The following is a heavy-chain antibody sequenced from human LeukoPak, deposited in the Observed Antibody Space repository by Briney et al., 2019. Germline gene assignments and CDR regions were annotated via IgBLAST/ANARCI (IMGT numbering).Heavy chain of an antibody. CDR2: LYYSGRT. V-gene: IGHV4-59*01. CDR3: ARVRDYYGSGSWYMDV. J-gene: IGHJ6*03. CDR1: GGSISSNS. D-gene: IGHD3-10*01. Sequence: PSETLSLTCTVSGGSISSNSWSWIRQPPGKGLNWIGYLYYSGRTNYNPSLKSRVTMSIDTSKSQFSLKLSSVTAADTAVYYCARVRDYYGSGSWYMDVWGKGTTVTISS.